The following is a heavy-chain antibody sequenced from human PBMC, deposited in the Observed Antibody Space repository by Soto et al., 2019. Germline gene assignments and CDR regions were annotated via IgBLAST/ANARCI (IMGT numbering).Heavy chain of an antibody. V-gene: IGHV3-33*01. CDR1: GFTFSSYG. D-gene: IGHD6-13*01. CDR3: ARDLNGYSSSLYEVHLFDP. J-gene: IGHJ5*02. Sequence: QVQLVESGGGVVQPGRSLRLSCAASGFTFSSYGMHWVRQAPGKGLEWVEGIWYDGSNKYYADSVKGRFTISRDNSKNTLYLQMNSLRAEDTAVYYCARDLNGYSSSLYEVHLFDPWGQGTLVTVSS. CDR2: IWYDGSNK.